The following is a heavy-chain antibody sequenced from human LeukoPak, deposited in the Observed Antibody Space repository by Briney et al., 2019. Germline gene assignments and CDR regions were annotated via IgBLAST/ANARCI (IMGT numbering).Heavy chain of an antibody. CDR1: GFTFRDYY. V-gene: IGHV3-11*04. D-gene: IGHD4-17*01. J-gene: IGHJ3*02. CDR3: AREEDYGEGAFDI. Sequence: PGGSLRLSCTASGFTFRDYYMSWIRQAPGKGLEWVSYISSSGTTIYYADSVKGRFTISRDNSKNTLYLQMNSLRAEDTAVYYCAREEDYGEGAFDIWGQGTMVTVSS. CDR2: ISSSGTTI.